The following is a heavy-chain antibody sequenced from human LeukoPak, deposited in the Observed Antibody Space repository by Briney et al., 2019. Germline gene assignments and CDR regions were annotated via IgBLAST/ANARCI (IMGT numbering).Heavy chain of an antibody. V-gene: IGHV3-30*02. Sequence: GGSLRLSCAASGFTFSSYGMHWVRQAPGKGLEWVTFIRYDGSNKYYADSVKGRFTISRDDSKNTLYPQMNSLRAEDTAIYYCAKGAPGGGNYYFDTWGQGILVTVSS. CDR2: IRYDGSNK. D-gene: IGHD4-23*01. CDR3: AKGAPGGGNYYFDT. CDR1: GFTFSSYG. J-gene: IGHJ4*02.